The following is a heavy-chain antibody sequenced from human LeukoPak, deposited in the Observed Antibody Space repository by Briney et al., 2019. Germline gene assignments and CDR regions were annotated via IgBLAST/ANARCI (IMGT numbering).Heavy chain of an antibody. D-gene: IGHD3-22*01. CDR2: INPSGGST. J-gene: IGHJ4*02. Sequence: ASVKVSCKASGYTFTSYDINWVRQATGQGLEWMGIINPSGGSTSYAQKFQGRVTMTRDASTSTVYMELSSLRSEDTAVYYCARAGGYDSSGYSYFDYWGQGTLVTVSS. CDR1: GYTFTSYD. CDR3: ARAGGYDSSGYSYFDY. V-gene: IGHV1-46*01.